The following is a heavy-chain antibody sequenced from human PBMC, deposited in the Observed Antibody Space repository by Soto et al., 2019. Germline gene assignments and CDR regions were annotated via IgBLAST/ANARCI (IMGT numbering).Heavy chain of an antibody. Sequence: QVQLVESGGGVVQPGRSLRLSCAASGFTFSSYGMHWVRQAPGKGLEWVAVISDDGSNKYYADSVKGRFTISRDNSKNTLYLQMHSLRAEDTAVYYCAKDIWGATDDAFDIWGQGTMVTVSS. CDR2: ISDDGSNK. J-gene: IGHJ3*02. D-gene: IGHD1-26*01. V-gene: IGHV3-30*18. CDR1: GFTFSSYG. CDR3: AKDIWGATDDAFDI.